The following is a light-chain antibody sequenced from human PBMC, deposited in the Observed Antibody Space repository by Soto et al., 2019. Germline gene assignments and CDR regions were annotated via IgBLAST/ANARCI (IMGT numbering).Light chain of an antibody. J-gene: IGLJ1*01. CDR2: DVS. V-gene: IGLV2-14*03. Sequence: QSVLTQPASVSGYPGQSITISCTGTSSDIGYYNYVSWYQQHPGKAPKVMIYDVSNRPSGVSNRFSGSKSANTASLTISGLQAEAEADYHCSAYTTSSTVVFGSGTKVTVL. CDR3: SAYTTSSTVV. CDR1: SSDIGYYNY.